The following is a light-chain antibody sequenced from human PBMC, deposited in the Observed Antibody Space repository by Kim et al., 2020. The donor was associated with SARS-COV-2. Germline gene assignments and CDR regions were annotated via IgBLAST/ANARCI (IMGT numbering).Light chain of an antibody. CDR3: QQYSHWPLT. J-gene: IGKJ4*01. Sequence: EIVMTQSPATLSVSPGERATLSCRASQSVSSNLAWYQQKPGQAHRLLIYGASTRATGIPGRFSGSGSGTEFTLTISSLQSEDFAVYYCQQYSHWPLTFGGGTKVDIK. CDR1: QSVSSN. V-gene: IGKV3-15*01. CDR2: GAS.